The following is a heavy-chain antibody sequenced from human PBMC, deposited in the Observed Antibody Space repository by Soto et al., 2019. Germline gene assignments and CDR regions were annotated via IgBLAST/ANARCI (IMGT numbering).Heavy chain of an antibody. CDR1: GYTFTSYG. Sequence: ASVKVSCKASGYTFTSYGISWVXQAPGQGLEWMGWISAYNGNTNYAQKLQGRVTMTTDTSTSTAYMEIGSPRSADTAAHYLWRDDYGDYLPFDPWGKGTLVTVSS. CDR2: ISAYNGNT. J-gene: IGHJ5*02. D-gene: IGHD4-17*01. CDR3: WRDDYGDYLPFDP. V-gene: IGHV1-18*01.